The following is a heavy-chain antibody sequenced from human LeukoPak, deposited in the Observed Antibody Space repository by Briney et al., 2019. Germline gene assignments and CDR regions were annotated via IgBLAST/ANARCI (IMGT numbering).Heavy chain of an antibody. CDR2: ISGSGGST. CDR3: AKVAITIFGVVINTRLYYLDY. D-gene: IGHD3-3*01. Sequence: GGSLRLSCAASGFTFSSYAMSWVRQAPGKGLEWVSAISGSGGSTYYADSVKGRFTISRDNSKNTLYLQMNSLRAEDTAVYYCAKVAITIFGVVINTRLYYLDYWGQGTLVTVSS. CDR1: GFTFSSYA. V-gene: IGHV3-23*01. J-gene: IGHJ4*02.